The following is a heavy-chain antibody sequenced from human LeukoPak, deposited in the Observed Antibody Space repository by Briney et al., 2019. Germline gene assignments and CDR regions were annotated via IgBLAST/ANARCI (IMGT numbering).Heavy chain of an antibody. V-gene: IGHV1-69*06. CDR1: GGTFSSYA. CDR2: IIPIFGTA. Sequence: SVKVSCKASGGTFSSYAISWVRQAPGQGLEWMGGIIPIFGTANYAQKFQGRVTITADKSTSTVYMELSSLRSEDTAVYYCARNQALYDILTGYYYFDYWGQGTLVTVSS. J-gene: IGHJ4*02. D-gene: IGHD3-9*01. CDR3: ARNQALYDILTGYYYFDY.